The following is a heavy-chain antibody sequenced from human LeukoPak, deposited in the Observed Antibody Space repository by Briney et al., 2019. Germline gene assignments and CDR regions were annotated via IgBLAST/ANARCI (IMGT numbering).Heavy chain of an antibody. J-gene: IGHJ4*02. D-gene: IGHD3-3*01. CDR2: ISGSGGST. CDR3: AKNPLLLRFLEWLPTFDY. V-gene: IGHV3-23*01. CDR1: GFTFSSYA. Sequence: PGGSLRLSCAASGFTFSSYAMSWVRQAPGKGLEWVSAISGSGGSTYYADSVKGRCTISRDNSKNTLYLQMNSLRAEDTAVYYCAKNPLLLRFLEWLPTFDYWGQGTLVTVSS.